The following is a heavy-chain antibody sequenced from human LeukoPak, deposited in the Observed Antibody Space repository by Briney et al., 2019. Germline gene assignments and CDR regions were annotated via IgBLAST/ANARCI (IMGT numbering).Heavy chain of an antibody. CDR3: ARAVAGVYYYYYMDV. CDR1: GFTFSSYW. V-gene: IGHV3-7*04. CDR2: IKQDGSEK. J-gene: IGHJ6*03. Sequence: QPGGSLRLSCAASGFTFSSYWMSWVRQAPGKGLEWVANIKQDGSEKYYVDSVKGRFTTSRDNAKNSLYLQMNSLRAEDTAVYYCARAVAGVYYYYYMDVWGKGTTVTVSS. D-gene: IGHD6-19*01.